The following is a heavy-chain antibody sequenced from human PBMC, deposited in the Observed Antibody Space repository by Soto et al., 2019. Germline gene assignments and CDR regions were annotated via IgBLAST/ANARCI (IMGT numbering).Heavy chain of an antibody. Sequence: SETLSLTCAVYGGSFSGYYWSWIRQPPGKGLEWIGEINHSGSTNYNPSLKSRVTISVDTSKNQFSLKLSSVTAADTAVYYCARVVAARPGWFDPWGQGTLVTVSS. CDR3: ARVVAARPGWFDP. CDR1: GGSFSGYY. V-gene: IGHV4-34*01. D-gene: IGHD6-6*01. CDR2: INHSGST. J-gene: IGHJ5*02.